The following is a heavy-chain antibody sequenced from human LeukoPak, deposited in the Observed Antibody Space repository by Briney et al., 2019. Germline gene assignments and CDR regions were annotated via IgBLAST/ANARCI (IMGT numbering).Heavy chain of an antibody. CDR1: GFTFSSYG. Sequence: GGSLRLSCAASGFTFSSYGMSWVRQAPGKGLERVSAISGSGGSTYYADSVKGRFTISRDNSKNTLYLQLNSLRAEDTAVYYCARDSIVGALQHWGQGTLVTVSS. CDR2: ISGSGGST. J-gene: IGHJ1*01. D-gene: IGHD1-26*01. CDR3: ARDSIVGALQH. V-gene: IGHV3-23*01.